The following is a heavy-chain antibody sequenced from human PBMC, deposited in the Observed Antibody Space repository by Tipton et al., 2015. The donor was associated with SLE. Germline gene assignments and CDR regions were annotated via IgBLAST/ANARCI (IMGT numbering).Heavy chain of an antibody. CDR2: IYSGGST. J-gene: IGHJ4*02. CDR1: GFTFSSYT. V-gene: IGHV3-66*01. Sequence: SLRLSCAASGFTFSSYTMHWVRQAPGKGLEWVSVIYSGGSTYYADSVKGRFTISRDNSKNTLYLQMNSRRAEDTAVYYCARDPTYYDFWSGSPRFDYWGQGTLVTVSS. D-gene: IGHD3-3*01. CDR3: ARDPTYYDFWSGSPRFDY.